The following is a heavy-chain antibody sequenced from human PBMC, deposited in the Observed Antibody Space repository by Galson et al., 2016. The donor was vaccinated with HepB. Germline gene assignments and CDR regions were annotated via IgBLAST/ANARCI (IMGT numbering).Heavy chain of an antibody. Sequence: SLRLSCAASGFTFSRYWMHWVRQAPEEGLVWVSSFHGDGRFHNDGRPTAYADSVKGRFTISRDNAKNTLYLQMDTLRVEDTAVYYCAGATTDCTGANCYAFEVWGRGAMVTVSS. D-gene: IGHD2-8*02. CDR2: FHNDGRPT. CDR1: GFTFSRYW. V-gene: IGHV3-74*01. CDR3: AGATTDCTGANCYAFEV. J-gene: IGHJ3*01.